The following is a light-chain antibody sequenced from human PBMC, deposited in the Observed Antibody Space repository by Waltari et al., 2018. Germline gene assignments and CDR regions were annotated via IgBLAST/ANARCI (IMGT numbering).Light chain of an antibody. V-gene: IGLV2-14*01. CDR3: SSQSSNDVVL. CDR2: DVS. Sequence: QSALTQPASVSGSPGQSVTSFCAGTSNDVGGYNSVSWYQEHPGQAPRVIIYDVSDRPSGFSDRFSGSKSGNTASLTISGLQAEDEADYYCSSQSSNDVVLFGGGTKLTVL. J-gene: IGLJ2*01. CDR1: SNDVGGYNS.